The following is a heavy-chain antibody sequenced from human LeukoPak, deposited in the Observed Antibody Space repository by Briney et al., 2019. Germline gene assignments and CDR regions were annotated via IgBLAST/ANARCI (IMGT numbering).Heavy chain of an antibody. V-gene: IGHV3-66*02. Sequence: GGSLRLSCAASGFTVSSNYMSWVRQAPGKGLEWVSVIYSGGSAYYTDSVKGRFTTSRDNSKNTLYLQMNRLRAEDTAVYYCARDLGKSGSYFDYWGQGTLATVSS. CDR2: IYSGGSA. J-gene: IGHJ4*02. CDR1: GFTVSSNY. D-gene: IGHD3-3*01. CDR3: ARDLGKSGSYFDY.